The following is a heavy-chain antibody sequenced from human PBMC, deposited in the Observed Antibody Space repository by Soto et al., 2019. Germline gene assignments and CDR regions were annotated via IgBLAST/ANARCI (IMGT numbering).Heavy chain of an antibody. CDR2: ISRTSSSI. Sequence: GGSLRLSCAASGFTFSRYSMNWVRQAPGKGLEWVSSISRTSSSIYYADSVKGRFTISRDNAKNSLYLQMNSLRAEDTAVYYCAESGRGDPHHAFDPWGQGTMVTVSS. V-gene: IGHV3-21*01. J-gene: IGHJ3*01. CDR3: AESGRGDPHHAFDP. D-gene: IGHD3-10*01. CDR1: GFTFSRYS.